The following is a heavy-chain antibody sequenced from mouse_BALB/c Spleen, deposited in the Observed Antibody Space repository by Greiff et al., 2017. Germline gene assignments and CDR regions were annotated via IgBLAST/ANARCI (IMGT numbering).Heavy chain of an antibody. Sequence: QVTLKVSGPGILKPSQTLSLTCSFSGFSLSTSGMGVGWIRQPSGKGLEWLAHIWWDDDTYYNPTLKSRLTISKDTSRNQVVLKFTSGDTAGTATYYCARRSYYSTSWFAYWGQGTLVTVSA. D-gene: IGHD2-10*01. CDR2: IWWDDDT. CDR1: GFSLSTSGMG. J-gene: IGHJ3*01. V-gene: IGHV8-8*01. CDR3: ARRSYYSTSWFAY.